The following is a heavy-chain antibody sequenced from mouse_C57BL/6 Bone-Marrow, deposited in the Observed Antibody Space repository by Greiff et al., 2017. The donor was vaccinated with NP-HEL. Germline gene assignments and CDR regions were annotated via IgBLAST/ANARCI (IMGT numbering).Heavy chain of an antibody. J-gene: IGHJ4*01. CDR2: IYPRRGNT. V-gene: IGHV1-81*01. CDR3: ARTGSSPYYAMDD. CDR1: GYTFTSYG. Sequence: VKLQESGAELARPGASVKLSCKASGYTFTSYGIRWVTQRTGQGLEWIGEIYPRRGNTYYNEKFKGKATLTADKSSSTAYMELRSLTSEDSAVYFCARTGSSPYYAMDDWGQGTSVTVSS. D-gene: IGHD1-1*01.